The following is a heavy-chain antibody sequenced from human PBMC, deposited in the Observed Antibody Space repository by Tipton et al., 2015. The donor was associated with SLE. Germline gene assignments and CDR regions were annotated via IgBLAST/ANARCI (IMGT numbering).Heavy chain of an antibody. Sequence: GAEVKKPGESLRISCKGSGYSFTSYWIGWVRQMPGKGLEWMGIIYPGDSDTRYSPSFQGQVTISADKSISTAYLQWSSLKASDTAMYYCARPPYYYDSHDAFDIWGQGTMVTVSS. J-gene: IGHJ3*02. CDR2: IYPGDSDT. D-gene: IGHD3-22*01. CDR1: GYSFTSYW. CDR3: ARPPYYYDSHDAFDI. V-gene: IGHV5-51*01.